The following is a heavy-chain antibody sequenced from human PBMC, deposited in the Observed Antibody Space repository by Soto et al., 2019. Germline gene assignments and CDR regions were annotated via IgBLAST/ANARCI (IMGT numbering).Heavy chain of an antibody. CDR1: GYTFTNYG. CDR3: ARGVGSGSYYNQYNWFDP. CDR2: INTYNGNT. Sequence: ASVKISCKASGYTFTNYGISWVRQAPGQGLEWMGWINTYNGNTKYAQKFQGRVTMTADTSTSTAYMELRSLRSDDTAVYYCARGVGSGSYYNQYNWFDPWGQ. V-gene: IGHV1-18*01. D-gene: IGHD3-10*01. J-gene: IGHJ5*02.